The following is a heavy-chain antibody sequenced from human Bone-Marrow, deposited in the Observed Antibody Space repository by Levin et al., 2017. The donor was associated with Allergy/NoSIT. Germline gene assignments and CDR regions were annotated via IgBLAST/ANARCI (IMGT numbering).Heavy chain of an antibody. CDR1: GGTFSTHA. V-gene: IGHV1-69*13. CDR2: IIPLFGTA. Sequence: SVKVSCKASGGTFSTHAFIWMRQAPGQGLEWMGGIIPLFGTAIYAQKFQGRVTIIADESTSTAYIDLRSLKYEDTAVYYCATNSSGWYTHDSWGQGTLVTVAS. CDR3: ATNSSGWYTHDS. J-gene: IGHJ5*01. D-gene: IGHD6-19*01.